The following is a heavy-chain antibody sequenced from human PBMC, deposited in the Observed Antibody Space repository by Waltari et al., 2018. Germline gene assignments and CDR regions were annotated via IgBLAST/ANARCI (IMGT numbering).Heavy chain of an antibody. V-gene: IGHV4-39*07. J-gene: IGHJ4*02. D-gene: IGHD2-15*01. CDR1: GGSISNTTYY. CDR2: IDYSGRT. CDR3: ARHGGGPYFFDN. Sequence: QLRLQESGPGLVKPSETLSTTCTFPGGSISNTTYYWGWLRQPPGKGLEWVGSIDYSGRTHYCPSLESRITIEVDTSKNQFSLKLTSVSAADTAVYYCARHGGGPYFFDNWGQGTLVTVSS.